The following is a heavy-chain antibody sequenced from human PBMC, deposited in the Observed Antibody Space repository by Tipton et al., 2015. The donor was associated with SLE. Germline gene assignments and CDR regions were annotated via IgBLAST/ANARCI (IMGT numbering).Heavy chain of an antibody. CDR1: GFTFSSYW. CDR2: IKQDGSEK. V-gene: IGHV3-7*01. CDR3: ARVGVLWFRELLPGS. D-gene: IGHD3-10*01. Sequence: SLRLSCAASGFTFSSYWMSWVRQAPGKGLEWVATIKQDGSEKYYVDSVKGRFTISRDNAKNSLYLQMNSLRAEDTAVYYCARVGVLWFRELLPGSWGQGTLVTVSS. J-gene: IGHJ4*02.